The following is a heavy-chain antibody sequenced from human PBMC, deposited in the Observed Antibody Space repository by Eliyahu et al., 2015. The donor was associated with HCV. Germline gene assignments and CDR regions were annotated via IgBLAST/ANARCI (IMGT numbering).Heavy chain of an antibody. Sequence: QVQLQESGPGLVKPSQTLSLTCTVSGGSISSGSYYWSWIRQPAGKGLEWIGRIYTSGSTNYNPSLKSRVTISVDTSKNQFSLKLSSVTAADTAVYYCARGLPTVVTNRSYYYYYGMDVWGQGTTVTVSS. CDR2: IYTSGST. V-gene: IGHV4-61*02. CDR1: GGSISSGSYY. D-gene: IGHD4-23*01. CDR3: ARGLPTVVTNRSYYYYYGMDV. J-gene: IGHJ6*02.